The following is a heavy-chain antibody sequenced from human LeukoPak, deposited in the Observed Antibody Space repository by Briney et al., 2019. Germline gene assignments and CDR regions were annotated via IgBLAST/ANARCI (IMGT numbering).Heavy chain of an antibody. CDR1: GGSISSYY. CDR3: ARGDCSSTSCYPGYYYGMDV. Sequence: SETLSLTCTVCGGSISSYYWSWIRQPPGKGMEWIGYIYYSGSTNYNPSLKSRVTISVDTSKNQFSLKLSSVTAADTAVYYCARGDCSSTSCYPGYYYGMDVWGQGTTVTVSS. J-gene: IGHJ6*02. V-gene: IGHV4-59*12. D-gene: IGHD2-2*01. CDR2: IYYSGST.